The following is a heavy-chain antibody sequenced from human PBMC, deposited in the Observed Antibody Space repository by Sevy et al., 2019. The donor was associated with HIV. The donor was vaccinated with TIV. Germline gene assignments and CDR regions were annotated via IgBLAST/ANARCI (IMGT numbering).Heavy chain of an antibody. CDR3: ARDRDCSSTGFHTGVRGYFDY. V-gene: IGHV3-7*01. J-gene: IGHJ4*02. CDR1: GFTFSYYW. CDR2: IKRDGSEK. Sequence: GGSLRLSCAASGFTFSYYWMSWVRQAPGKGLEWVANIKRDGSEKYYVDSVKGRFTISRDNAKNSLYLQMNSLRAEDTAVYYCARDRDCSSTGFHTGVRGYFDYWGQGTLVTVSS. D-gene: IGHD2-2*02.